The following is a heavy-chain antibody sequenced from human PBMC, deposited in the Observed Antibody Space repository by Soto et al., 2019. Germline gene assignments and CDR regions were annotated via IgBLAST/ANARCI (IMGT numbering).Heavy chain of an antibody. Sequence: QVQLVQSGAEVKKPGSSVKVSCKASGGTFSTYAINWVRQAPGQGLEWMGRIIPILASANSAQKFQGRVMIIADESTGTGYMELSSLRSEDTAVYYCARDDSNYPGRYGMDVWGQGTTVTVSS. CDR3: ARDDSNYPGRYGMDV. D-gene: IGHD4-4*01. CDR1: GGTFSTYA. J-gene: IGHJ6*02. V-gene: IGHV1-69*01. CDR2: IIPILASA.